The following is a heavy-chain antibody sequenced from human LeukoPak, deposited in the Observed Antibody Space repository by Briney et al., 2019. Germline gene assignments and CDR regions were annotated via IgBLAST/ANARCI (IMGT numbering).Heavy chain of an antibody. CDR2: IKPDGRET. Sequence: GGSLRLSCAASGFTFDDYAMHWVRQAPGKGLEWVANIKPDGRETYYVDSVKGRFTISRDNAKSSLYLQMNSLRAEDTAVYYCARDYNLGQGTLVTVSS. J-gene: IGHJ4*02. V-gene: IGHV3-7*01. CDR3: ARDYN. CDR1: GFTFDDYA.